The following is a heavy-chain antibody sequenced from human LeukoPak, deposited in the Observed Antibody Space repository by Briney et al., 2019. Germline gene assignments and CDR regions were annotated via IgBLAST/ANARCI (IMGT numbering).Heavy chain of an antibody. V-gene: IGHV4-30-4*02. Sequence: SETLSLTCTVSGGSISSGDYYWSWIRQPPGKGLEWIGYIYYSGSTYYNPSLKSRVTISVDTSKNQFSLKLSSVTAADTAVYYCARSQYSSGWLASEYFQHWGQGTLVTVSS. CDR2: IYYSGST. J-gene: IGHJ1*01. D-gene: IGHD6-19*01. CDR1: GGSISSGDYY. CDR3: ARSQYSSGWLASEYFQH.